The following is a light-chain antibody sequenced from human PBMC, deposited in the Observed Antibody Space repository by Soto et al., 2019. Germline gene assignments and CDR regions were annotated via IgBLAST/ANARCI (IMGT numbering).Light chain of an antibody. CDR1: QSVSSN. V-gene: IGKV3-15*01. CDR2: GAS. CDR3: QQHHNWPSRT. Sequence: EIVMTQSPATLSASPGERATLSCRASQSVSSNLAWYQQKPGQAPRLLIYGASTRATGIPARFSGSGSGTEFSLTISSLQSEDFAVYYCQQHHNWPSRTFGQGTKVEIK. J-gene: IGKJ1*01.